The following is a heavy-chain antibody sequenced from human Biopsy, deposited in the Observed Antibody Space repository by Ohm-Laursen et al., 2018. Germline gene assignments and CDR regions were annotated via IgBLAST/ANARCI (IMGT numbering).Heavy chain of an antibody. CDR1: GGSISSDY. V-gene: IGHV4-59*01. J-gene: IGHJ6*02. D-gene: IGHD6-19*01. CDR2: IYYSGST. CDR3: ARATNSIGWPYYYFYGMDV. Sequence: GTLSLTCTVSGGSISSDYWSWIRQTPGKGLEWIGYIYYSGSTNYNPSLKSRVTISVDTPKNQFSLRLNSVTATDTAVYYCARATNSIGWPYYYFYGMDVWGQGTTVTVSS.